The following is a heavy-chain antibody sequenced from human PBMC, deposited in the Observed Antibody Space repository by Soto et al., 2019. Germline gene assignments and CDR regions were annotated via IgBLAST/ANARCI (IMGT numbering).Heavy chain of an antibody. CDR2: ISGGGDSI. D-gene: IGHD2-21*02. CDR1: GFTFSSYA. Sequence: EVQLLESGGILVHPGGSLRLSCAASGFTFSSYAMTWVRQAPGKGLEWVSAISGGGDSIYYADSVKGRFTISRDQSKNTLYLQMHSLRAEDTAVYYCAKGRYGGNSYWYFDLWGRGTLVTVSS. CDR3: AKGRYGGNSYWYFDL. J-gene: IGHJ2*01. V-gene: IGHV3-23*01.